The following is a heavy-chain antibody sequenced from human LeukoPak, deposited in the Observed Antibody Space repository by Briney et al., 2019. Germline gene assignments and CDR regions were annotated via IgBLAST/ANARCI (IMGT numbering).Heavy chain of an antibody. J-gene: IGHJ4*02. V-gene: IGHV4-4*07. Sequence: KPSETLSLTCTVSGGSISSYYWSWIRQPAGKGLEWIGRIYTSGSTNYNPSLKSRVTMSVDTSKNQFSLKLSSVTAADTAVYYCARPRGFYYYGSGSYYTYFDYWGQGTLVTVSS. CDR1: GGSISSYY. D-gene: IGHD3-10*01. CDR3: ARPRGFYYYGSGSYYTYFDY. CDR2: IYTSGST.